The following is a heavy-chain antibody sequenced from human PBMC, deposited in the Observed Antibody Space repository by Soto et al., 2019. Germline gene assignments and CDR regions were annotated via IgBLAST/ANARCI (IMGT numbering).Heavy chain of an antibody. D-gene: IGHD3-3*01. CDR1: GFTFSSYE. V-gene: IGHV3-48*03. CDR2: ISSSGSTI. Sequence: LRLSCAASGFTFSSYEMNWVRQAPGKGLEWVSYISSSGSTIYYADSVKGRFTISRDNAKNSLYLQMNSLRAEDTAVYYCARDPSSITIFGVVTSYGMDVWGQGTTVTVSS. CDR3: ARDPSSITIFGVVTSYGMDV. J-gene: IGHJ6*02.